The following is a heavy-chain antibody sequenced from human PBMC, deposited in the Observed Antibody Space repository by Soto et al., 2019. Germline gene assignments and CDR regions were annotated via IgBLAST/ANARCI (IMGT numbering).Heavy chain of an antibody. D-gene: IGHD6-13*01. CDR2: INHSGST. CDR1: GGSISSGGYY. J-gene: IGHJ5*02. Sequence: TSETLSLTCTVSGGSISSGGYYWSWIRQPPGKGLEWIGEINHSGSTNYNPSLKSRVTISVDTSKNQFSLKLSSVTAADTAVYYCARVKGYSGNWFDHWGQGTLVTVSS. CDR3: ARVKGYSGNWFDH. V-gene: IGHV4-39*07.